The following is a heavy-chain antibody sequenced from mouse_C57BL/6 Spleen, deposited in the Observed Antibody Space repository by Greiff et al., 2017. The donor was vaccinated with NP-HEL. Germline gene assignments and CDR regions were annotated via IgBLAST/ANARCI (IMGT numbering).Heavy chain of an antibody. J-gene: IGHJ1*03. CDR2: ISSGSSTI. Sequence: EVMLVESGGGLVKPGGSLKLSCAASGFTFSDYGMHWVRQAPEKGLEWVAYISSGSSTIYYADTVKGRFTISRDNAKNTLFLQMTSLRSEDTAMYYGARWVNWYVDVWGTGTTVTVAS. CDR1: GFTFSDYG. CDR3: ARWVNWYVDV. D-gene: IGHD2-1*01. V-gene: IGHV5-17*01.